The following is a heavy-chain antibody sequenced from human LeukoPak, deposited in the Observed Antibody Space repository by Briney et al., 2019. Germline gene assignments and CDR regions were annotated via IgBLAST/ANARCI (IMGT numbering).Heavy chain of an antibody. CDR2: IWYDGSNK. CDR1: GFTFSNYA. V-gene: IGHV3-33*01. Sequence: PGRSLTLSCAASGFTFSNYAMHWVRQAPGKGLEWVAVIWYDGSNKYYAVSVKGRFTISRDNSKNTLYLQMNSLRAEDTAVYYCARDLDDSSDSYGVFDYWGQGTLVTVSS. CDR3: ARDLDDSSDSYGVFDY. D-gene: IGHD3-22*01. J-gene: IGHJ4*02.